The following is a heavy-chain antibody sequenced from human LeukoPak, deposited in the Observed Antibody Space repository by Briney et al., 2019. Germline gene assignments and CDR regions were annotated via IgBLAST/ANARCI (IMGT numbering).Heavy chain of an antibody. CDR1: GGSFSGYY. CDR3: ARGRAGFFTRYFDY. D-gene: IGHD3-3*01. Sequence: SETLSLACAVYGGSFSGYYWSWIRQPPGKGLEWIGEINHSGSTNYNPSLKSRVSISVDTSKNQFSLKLSSVTAADTAVYYCARGRAGFFTRYFDYWGQGTLVTVSS. V-gene: IGHV4-34*01. J-gene: IGHJ4*02. CDR2: INHSGST.